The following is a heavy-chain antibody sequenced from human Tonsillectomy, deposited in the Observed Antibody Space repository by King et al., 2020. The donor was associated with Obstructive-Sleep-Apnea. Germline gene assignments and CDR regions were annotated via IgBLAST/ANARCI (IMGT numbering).Heavy chain of an antibody. CDR1: GGSIRSYY. CDR3: VRPANVLTGYPFEY. J-gene: IGHJ4*02. V-gene: IGHV4-59*08. CDR2: IYYSGST. D-gene: IGHD3-9*01. Sequence: QLQESGPGLVKPSETLSLTCTVSGGSIRSYYWSWVRQPPGKGLEWIGYIYYSGSTNYNPSLKSRVTISLDTSKNQFSLKLSSVTAADTAVYYGVRPANVLTGYPFEYWGQGTLVTVSS.